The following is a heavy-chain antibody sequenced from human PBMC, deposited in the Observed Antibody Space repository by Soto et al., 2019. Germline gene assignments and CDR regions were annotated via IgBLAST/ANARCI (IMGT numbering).Heavy chain of an antibody. Sequence: GGSLRLSCAASGFTVSSNYMSWVRQAPGKGLEWVSVICSSGSTHYVDSVKGRFTISRDNSKNTLYLQMNSLRAEDTAVYYCAKGRPYCGGDCYGTFDYWGQGTLVIVSS. CDR2: ICSSGST. J-gene: IGHJ4*02. CDR1: GFTVSSNY. D-gene: IGHD2-21*02. V-gene: IGHV3-53*01. CDR3: AKGRPYCGGDCYGTFDY.